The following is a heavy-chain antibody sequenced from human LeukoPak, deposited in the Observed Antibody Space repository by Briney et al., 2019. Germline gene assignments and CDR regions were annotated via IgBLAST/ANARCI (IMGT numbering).Heavy chain of an antibody. D-gene: IGHD5-12*01. Sequence: SETLSLTCTVSGGSISSSSYYWGWIRQPPGKGLEWIGSIYCSGSTYYNPSLKSRVTISVDTSKNQFSLKLSSVTAADTAVYYCARDSGLDAFDIWGQGTMVTVSS. CDR1: GGSISSSSYY. CDR2: IYCSGST. J-gene: IGHJ3*02. CDR3: ARDSGLDAFDI. V-gene: IGHV4-39*07.